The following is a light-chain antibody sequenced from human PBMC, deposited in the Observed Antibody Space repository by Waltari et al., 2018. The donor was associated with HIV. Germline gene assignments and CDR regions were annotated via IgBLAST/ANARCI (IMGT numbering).Light chain of an antibody. CDR1: SSDVGGYNY. V-gene: IGLV2-8*01. CDR2: EVS. Sequence: QSALTQPPSASRSPGQSVTIPCTGTSSDVGGYNYVSWYQQHPGKAPKLMIYEVSKRPSGVPDRFSGSKSGNTASLTVSGLQAEDEADYYCNSYAGSNNVVFGGGTKVTVL. CDR3: NSYAGSNNVV. J-gene: IGLJ2*01.